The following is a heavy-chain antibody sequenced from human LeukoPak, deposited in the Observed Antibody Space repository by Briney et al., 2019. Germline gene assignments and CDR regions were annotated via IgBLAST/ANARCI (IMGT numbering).Heavy chain of an antibody. V-gene: IGHV4-61*02. J-gene: IGHJ6*03. CDR2: IYTSGST. CDR1: GGSIGSGSYY. Sequence: PSQTLSLTCTVSGGSIGSGSYYWSWIRQPAGKGLEWIGRIYTSGSTNYNPSLKSRVTISVDTSKNQFSLKLSSVTAADTAVYYCAEFRTDRNYYMDVWGKGTTVTVSS. CDR3: AEFRTDRNYYMDV. D-gene: IGHD3-22*01.